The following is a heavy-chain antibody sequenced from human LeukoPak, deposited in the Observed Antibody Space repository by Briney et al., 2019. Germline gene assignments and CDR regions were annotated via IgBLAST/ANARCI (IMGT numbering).Heavy chain of an antibody. CDR3: ARVDTGYHSAAVAGTIDY. V-gene: IGHV4-4*02. J-gene: IGHJ4*02. D-gene: IGHD6-19*01. CDR1: GFTVSSNY. CDR2: IYHSGST. Sequence: PGGSLRLSCAASGFTVSSNYMSWVRQPPGKGLEWIGEIYHSGSTNYNPSLKSRVTISVDKSKNQFSLKLSSVTAADTAVYYCARVDTGYHSAAVAGTIDYWGQGTLVTVSS.